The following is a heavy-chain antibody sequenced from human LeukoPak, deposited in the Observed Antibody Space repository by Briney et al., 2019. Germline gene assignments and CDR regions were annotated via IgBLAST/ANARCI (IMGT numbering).Heavy chain of an antibody. V-gene: IGHV3-7*01. J-gene: IGHJ4*02. D-gene: IGHD3-22*01. CDR3: ARFSLYDNSGYYSWLFDF. CDR1: GFTFSTSW. Sequence: GGSLRLSCAASGFTFSTSWMSWVRQAPGKGLEWVANIQQDGSAKYYVDSVKGRFTISRDNAKNSLDLQMNSLRAEDTAVYYCARFSLYDNSGYYSWLFDFWGQGTLVTVSS. CDR2: IQQDGSAK.